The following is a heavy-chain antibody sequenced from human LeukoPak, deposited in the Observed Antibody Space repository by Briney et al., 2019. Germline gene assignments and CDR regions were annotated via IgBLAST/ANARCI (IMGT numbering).Heavy chain of an antibody. Sequence: SETLSLTCTVSADSMSSYYWGWIRQPPGKGLEWIGSIYYSGSTYYNPSLKSRVTISVDTSKNQFSLKLSSVTAADTAVYYCARWRRYYDSTGYFNSDYWYFDLWGRGTLVTVSS. V-gene: IGHV4-39*01. CDR3: ARWRRYYDSTGYFNSDYWYFDL. D-gene: IGHD3-22*01. CDR2: IYYSGST. CDR1: ADSMSSYY. J-gene: IGHJ2*01.